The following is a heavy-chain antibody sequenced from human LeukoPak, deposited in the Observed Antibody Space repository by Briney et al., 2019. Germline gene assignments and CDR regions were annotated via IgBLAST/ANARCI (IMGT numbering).Heavy chain of an antibody. Sequence: SETLSLTCTVSGGSIYGYYWSWIRQPPGKGLESIGYIHYSGSTNYNPSLKSRVTISVDTSNNQFSLKLSSVTAADTAVYYCARGGSDHGEYFQHWGQGTLVTVSS. J-gene: IGHJ1*01. CDR2: IHYSGST. V-gene: IGHV4-59*01. D-gene: IGHD2-21*02. CDR3: ARGGSDHGEYFQH. CDR1: GGSIYGYY.